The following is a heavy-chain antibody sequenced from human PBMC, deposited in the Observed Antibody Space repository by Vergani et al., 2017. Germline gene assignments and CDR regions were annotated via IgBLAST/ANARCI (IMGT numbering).Heavy chain of an antibody. D-gene: IGHD7-27*01. CDR2: VSGSGSST. Sequence: EVQLLESGGDLVQPGGSLRLSCAASGFTFSSYAMSWVRQAPGKGLEWVSAVSGSGSSTYYADSVKGRFTISRDNSKNTLYLQMNSLRAEDTAVYYCARYPGVGWFDPWGQGTLVTVSS. V-gene: IGHV3-23*01. CDR1: GFTFSSYA. CDR3: ARYPGVGWFDP. J-gene: IGHJ5*02.